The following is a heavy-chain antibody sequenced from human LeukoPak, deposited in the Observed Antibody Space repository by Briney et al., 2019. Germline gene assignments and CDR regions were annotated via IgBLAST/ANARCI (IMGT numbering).Heavy chain of an antibody. J-gene: IGHJ5*02. CDR2: INHSGST. Sequence: PSETLSLTCAVYGGSFSGYYWSWIRQPPGKGLEWIGEINHSGSTNYNPSLKSRVTISVDTSKNQFSLKLSSVTAADTAVYYCARGRRTGVFDPWGQGTLVTVSS. CDR1: GGSFSGYY. CDR3: ARGRRTGVFDP. D-gene: IGHD3/OR15-3a*01. V-gene: IGHV4-34*01.